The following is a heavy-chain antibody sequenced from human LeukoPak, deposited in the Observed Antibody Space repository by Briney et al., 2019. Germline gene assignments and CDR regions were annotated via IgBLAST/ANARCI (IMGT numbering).Heavy chain of an antibody. CDR2: IHDSGST. Sequence: PSEALSLTCTVSGGSISNYYWSWIRQSPEKGLEWIGYIHDSGSTNYNPSLKSRVTISVDTSKNQFSLKLSSATAADTAVYYCARLDAAAGRYLQFFYWGQGTLVTVSS. CDR1: GGSISNYY. CDR3: ARLDAAAGRYLQFFY. V-gene: IGHV4-59*08. J-gene: IGHJ4*02. D-gene: IGHD5-24*01.